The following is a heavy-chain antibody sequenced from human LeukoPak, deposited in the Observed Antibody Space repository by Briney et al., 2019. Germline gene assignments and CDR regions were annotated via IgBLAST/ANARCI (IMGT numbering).Heavy chain of an antibody. Sequence: ASVKVSCKASGYTFTGYYMHWVRQAPGQGLEWMGWINPNSGGTNYAQKFQGRVTMTRDTSISTAYMELSRLRSDDTAVYYCASGHYCSSTSCSFDYWGQGTLVTVSP. CDR2: INPNSGGT. D-gene: IGHD2-2*01. CDR1: GYTFTGYY. J-gene: IGHJ4*02. V-gene: IGHV1-2*02. CDR3: ASGHYCSSTSCSFDY.